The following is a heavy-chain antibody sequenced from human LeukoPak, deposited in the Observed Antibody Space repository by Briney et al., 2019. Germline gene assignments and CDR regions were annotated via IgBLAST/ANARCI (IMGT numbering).Heavy chain of an antibody. J-gene: IGHJ6*02. D-gene: IGHD1-26*01. CDR1: GYTFTGYY. CDR3: ARVWGWELQFDYYYGMDV. V-gene: IGHV1-2*02. CDR2: INPNSGGT. Sequence: ASVKVSCKASGYTFTGYYMHWVRQAPGQGLEWMGWINPNSGGTNYAQKFQGRVTMTRDTSISTAYMELSRLRSDDTAVYYCARVWGWELQFDYYYGMDVWGQGTTVTVSS.